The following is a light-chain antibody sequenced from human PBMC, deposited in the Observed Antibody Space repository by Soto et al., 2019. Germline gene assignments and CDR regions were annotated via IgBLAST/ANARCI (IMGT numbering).Light chain of an antibody. CDR2: GAS. CDR1: QSVTSNY. V-gene: IGKV3D-7*01. Sequence: MTQSPSSLSASVGDRVTLSCRASQSVTSNYLAWYQQKPGQAPRLLIFGASIRDTGVPDRISGSGSGTDFTLTISSLQPEDFATYYCQKNHIVPPWTFGQGTKVDIK. CDR3: QKNHIVPPWT. J-gene: IGKJ1*01.